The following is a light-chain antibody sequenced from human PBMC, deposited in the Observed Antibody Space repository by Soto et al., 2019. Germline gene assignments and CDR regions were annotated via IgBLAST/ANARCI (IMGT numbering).Light chain of an antibody. CDR2: DAS. CDR1: QIVDRY. V-gene: IGKV3-11*01. J-gene: IGKJ1*01. CDR3: QHRSNWPPT. Sequence: EIVLTQSPATLSLSPGKRATLSCRASQIVDRYLAWYQQKVAQAPRLLIYDASNRTTGIPARFSGSGSGTDFSLTISRLEPEDFAVYYCQHRSNWPPTFGQGTKVDIK.